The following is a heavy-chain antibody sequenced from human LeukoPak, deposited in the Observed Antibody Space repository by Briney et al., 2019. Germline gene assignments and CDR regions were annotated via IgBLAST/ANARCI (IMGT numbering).Heavy chain of an antibody. CDR1: GGSISSGTYY. Sequence: SETLSLTCTVSGGSISSGTYYLGWIRQPPGKGLEWIGSIYYTGSTYNNPSLKSRVTISADTSKNQFSLKLRSVTAADTAVYYCASLAGSEDGGYDKYYFHYWGQGTLVTVSS. J-gene: IGHJ4*02. D-gene: IGHD5-18*01. CDR2: IYYTGST. CDR3: ASLAGSEDGGYDKYYFHY. V-gene: IGHV4-39*07.